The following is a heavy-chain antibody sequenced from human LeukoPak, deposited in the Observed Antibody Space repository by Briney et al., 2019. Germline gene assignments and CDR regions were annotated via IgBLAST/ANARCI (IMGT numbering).Heavy chain of an antibody. Sequence: PGGSLRLSCAASGFTFSSYAMHWVRQAPGKGLEWVAVISYDGSNKYYADSVKGRFTISRDNSKNTLYLQMNSLRAEDTAVYYCARAGSSWSASTDYWGQGTLVTVSS. D-gene: IGHD6-13*01. CDR2: ISYDGSNK. V-gene: IGHV3-30-3*01. J-gene: IGHJ4*02. CDR1: GFTFSSYA. CDR3: ARAGSSWSASTDY.